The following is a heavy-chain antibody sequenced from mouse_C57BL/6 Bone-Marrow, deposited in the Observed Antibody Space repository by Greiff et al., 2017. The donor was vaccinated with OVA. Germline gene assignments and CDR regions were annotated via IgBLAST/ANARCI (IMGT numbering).Heavy chain of an antibody. CDR1: GFSLTSYG. D-gene: IGHD2-5*01. V-gene: IGHV2-2*01. J-gene: IGHJ4*01. CDR3: ASAYYSNFLYAMDY. Sequence: VKLVESGPGLVQPSQSLSITCTVSGFSLTSYGVHWVRQSPGKGLEWLGVIWSGGSTDYNAAFISRLSISKDNSKSQVFFKMNSLQADDTAIYYCASAYYSNFLYAMDYWGQGTSVTVSS. CDR2: IWSGGST.